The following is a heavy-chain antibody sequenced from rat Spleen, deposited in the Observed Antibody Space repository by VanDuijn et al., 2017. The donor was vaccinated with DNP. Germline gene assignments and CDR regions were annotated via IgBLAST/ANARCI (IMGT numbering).Heavy chain of an antibody. CDR1: GFTFSDYY. D-gene: IGHD3-1*01. CDR2: ISTGGGST. Sequence: EVQLVESGGGLVQPGRSLKLSCAASGFTFSDYYMAWVRQAPTKGLEWVAYISTGGGSTYYPDSVKGRLTISRDSAKSTLYLQMNSLRSEDTATYYCARFGPDLDYWGQGVMVTVSS. CDR3: ARFGPDLDY. V-gene: IGHV5-25*01. J-gene: IGHJ2*01.